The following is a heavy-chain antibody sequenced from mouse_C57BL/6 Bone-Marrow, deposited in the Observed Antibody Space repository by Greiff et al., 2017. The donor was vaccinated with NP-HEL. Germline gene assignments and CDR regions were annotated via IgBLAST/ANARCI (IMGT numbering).Heavy chain of an antibody. CDR2: ISSGSSTI. J-gene: IGHJ3*01. CDR3: ARPYYSNSWFAC. D-gene: IGHD2-5*01. CDR1: GFTFSDYG. Sequence: DVKLVESGGGLVKPGGSLKLSCAASGFTFSDYGMHWVRQAPEQGLEWVAYISSGSSTIYSADTVKGRFTISRDNAKNTLFLQMTSLRSEDTAMYFCARPYYSNSWFACWGQGTLVTVSA. V-gene: IGHV5-17*01.